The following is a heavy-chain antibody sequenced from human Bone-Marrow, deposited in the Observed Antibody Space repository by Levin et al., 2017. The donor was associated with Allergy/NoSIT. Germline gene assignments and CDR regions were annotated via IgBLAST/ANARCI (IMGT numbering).Heavy chain of an antibody. V-gene: IGHV3-23*01. CDR3: ARVQGSVWYPAFDY. D-gene: IGHD6-19*01. Sequence: QAGGSLRLSCAASGFTFSYYAMTWVRQAPGKGLEWVSTITGIPDITDYADSTKGRFSISRDNSKNTLYLQMNNLRAEDTAMYYCARVQGSVWYPAFDYWGQGTLVTVSS. J-gene: IGHJ4*02. CDR2: ITGIPDIT. CDR1: GFTFSYYA.